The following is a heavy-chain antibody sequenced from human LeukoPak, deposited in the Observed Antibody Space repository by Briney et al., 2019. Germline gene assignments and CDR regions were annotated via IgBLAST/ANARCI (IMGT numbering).Heavy chain of an antibody. CDR3: ARRGQMYSSSWYRNYFDY. Sequence: SETLSLTCTVSDGSISRSTSFWGWIRQPPGKDLEWIGSIYYSGSTYYNPSLKSRVTISVDTSKNQFSLKLSSVTAADTAVYYCARRGQMYSSSWYRNYFDYWGQGTLVTVSS. CDR1: DGSISRSTSF. J-gene: IGHJ4*02. D-gene: IGHD6-13*01. CDR2: IYYSGST. V-gene: IGHV4-39*07.